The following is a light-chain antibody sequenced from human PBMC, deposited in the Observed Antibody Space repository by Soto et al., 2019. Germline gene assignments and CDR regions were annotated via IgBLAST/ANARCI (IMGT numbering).Light chain of an antibody. J-gene: IGLJ2*01. CDR2: LNSDGSH. Sequence: QLVLTQSPSASASLEASVKLTCTLSRGHSSYAIAWHQQQPEKGPRYLMKLNSDGSHSKGDGIPDRFSGSSSGAERYLTISSLQSEDEADYYCQTWGSGPVVFGGGTKLTVL. CDR1: RGHSSYA. V-gene: IGLV4-69*01. CDR3: QTWGSGPVV.